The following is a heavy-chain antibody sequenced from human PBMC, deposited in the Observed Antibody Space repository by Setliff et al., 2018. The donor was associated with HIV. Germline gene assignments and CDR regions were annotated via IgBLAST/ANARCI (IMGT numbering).Heavy chain of an antibody. V-gene: IGHV4-59*01. CDR1: GGSISNYY. CDR3: ARLRDMEWELIGLDY. CDR2: IHYSGST. J-gene: IGHJ4*02. D-gene: IGHD1-26*01. Sequence: PSETLSLTCTVSGGSISNYYWSWIRQSPEKGLEWIGYIHYSGSTNYNPSLKSRVTISLDTSKNRFSLKLSSVTAADTAIYYCARLRDMEWELIGLDYWGRGTLVTVSS.